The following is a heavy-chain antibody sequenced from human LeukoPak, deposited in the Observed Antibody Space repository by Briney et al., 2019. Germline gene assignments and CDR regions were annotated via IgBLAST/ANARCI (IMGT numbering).Heavy chain of an antibody. D-gene: IGHD3-22*01. CDR1: GYTFTGYY. CDR3: ARVDDRGHYYDSSGPRKLFDY. CDR2: INPDSGGT. J-gene: IGHJ4*02. Sequence: ASVKVSCKASGYTFTGYYMHWVRQAPGQGLEWMGWINPDSGGTNYAQKFQGRVTMTRDTSISTAYMQLRRLSSDDTAVYYCARVDDRGHYYDSSGPRKLFDYWGQGTLVTVSS. V-gene: IGHV1-2*02.